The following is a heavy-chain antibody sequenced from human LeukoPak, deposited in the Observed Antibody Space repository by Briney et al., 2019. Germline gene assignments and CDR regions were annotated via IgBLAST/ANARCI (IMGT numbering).Heavy chain of an antibody. CDR1: GYTFTSYG. CDR2: ISAYNGNT. D-gene: IGHD3-3*01. J-gene: IGHJ3*02. CDR3: ARDSRRFLEWSPDAFDI. Sequence: ASVKVSCKASGYTFTSYGISWVRQAPGQGLEWMGWISAYNGNTNYAQKLQGRVTMATDTSTSTAYMELRSLRSDDTAVYYCARDSRRFLEWSPDAFDIWGQGTMVTVSS. V-gene: IGHV1-18*01.